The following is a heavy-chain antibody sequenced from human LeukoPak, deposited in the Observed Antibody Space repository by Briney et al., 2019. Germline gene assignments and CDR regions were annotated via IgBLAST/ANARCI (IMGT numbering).Heavy chain of an antibody. J-gene: IGHJ4*02. Sequence: GGSLRLSCAASGFSFGSYWMSWVRQAPGKGLERMANIKQDGSQKYYVDSVKGRFTISRDNAENSLFLQMNSLRPEDTAVYYCARDRDSNWYPFLDSWGQGTLVIVS. V-gene: IGHV3-7*03. CDR3: ARDRDSNWYPFLDS. CDR2: IKQDGSQK. D-gene: IGHD6-13*01. CDR1: GFSFGSYW.